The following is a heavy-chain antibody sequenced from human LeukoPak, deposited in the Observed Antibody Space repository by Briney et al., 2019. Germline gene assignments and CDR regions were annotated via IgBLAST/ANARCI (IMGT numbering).Heavy chain of an antibody. J-gene: IGHJ6*02. CDR1: GGTFSSYA. CDR2: IIPIFGTA. D-gene: IGHD6-13*01. Sequence: GSSVKVSCKASGGTFSSYAISWVRQAPGQGLEWMGGIIPIFGTANYAQKFQGRVTITADESTSTAYMELSSLRSEDTAVYYCARDLVSNSSSWYYYYYGMDVWGQGTTVTVSS. V-gene: IGHV1-69*01. CDR3: ARDLVSNSSSWYYYYYGMDV.